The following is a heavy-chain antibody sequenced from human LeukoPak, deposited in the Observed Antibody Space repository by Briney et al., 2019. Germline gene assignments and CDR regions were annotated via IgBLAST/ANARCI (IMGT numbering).Heavy chain of an antibody. CDR3: AREGHGDYEALDY. CDR1: GFTFDDYG. CDR2: INWNGGST. D-gene: IGHD4-17*01. V-gene: IGHV3-20*04. Sequence: PGGSLRLSCAASGFTFDDYGMSWVRQAPGKGLEWGSGINWNGGSTVYADSVKGRFNISRDNAKNSLYLQMNSLRAEDTALYYCAREGHGDYEALDYWGQGTLVTVSS. J-gene: IGHJ4*02.